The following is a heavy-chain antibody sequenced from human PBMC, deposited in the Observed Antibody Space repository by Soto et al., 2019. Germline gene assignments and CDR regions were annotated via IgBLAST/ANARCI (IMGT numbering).Heavy chain of an antibody. D-gene: IGHD3-16*01. Sequence: GESLKISCATSGFTFSNYAMSWVRQAPGKGLEWVSAISNSGGGTYYADSVKGRFTISRDNSKNTLYLQMNSLRAEDTAIYYCAKDRGRYFDYWGQGTLVTVSS. J-gene: IGHJ4*02. CDR3: AKDRGRYFDY. CDR1: GFTFSNYA. V-gene: IGHV3-23*01. CDR2: ISNSGGGT.